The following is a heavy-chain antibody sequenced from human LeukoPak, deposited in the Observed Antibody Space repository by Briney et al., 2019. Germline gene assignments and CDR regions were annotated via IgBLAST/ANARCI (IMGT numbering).Heavy chain of an antibody. CDR3: ARGSGGWYGDDAFDI. J-gene: IGHJ3*02. Sequence: PSETLSLTCAVYGGSFSGYYWSWIRQPPGKGLEWIGEINHSGSTNYNPSLKSRVTISVDTSKNQFSLKLSSVTAADTAVYYCARGSGGWYGDDAFDIWGQGTMVTVSS. V-gene: IGHV4-34*01. CDR2: INHSGST. D-gene: IGHD6-19*01. CDR1: GGSFSGYY.